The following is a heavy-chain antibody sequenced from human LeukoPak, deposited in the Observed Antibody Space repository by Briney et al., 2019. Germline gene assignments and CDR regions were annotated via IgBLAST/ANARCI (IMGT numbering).Heavy chain of an antibody. V-gene: IGHV3-7*01. D-gene: IGHD6-19*01. Sequence: AGTLRLSCAASGFTFSNIWMSWLRQAPGKGLEWVTNIKQDGSEKYYMDSVKGTFTISKDNAKNSQFLQMNSLRAEDRAGYYCERERQLLPTSYETRYYGMDVWGQGTTVTVSS. CDR1: GFTFSNIW. CDR2: IKQDGSEK. CDR3: ERERQLLPTSYETRYYGMDV. J-gene: IGHJ6*02.